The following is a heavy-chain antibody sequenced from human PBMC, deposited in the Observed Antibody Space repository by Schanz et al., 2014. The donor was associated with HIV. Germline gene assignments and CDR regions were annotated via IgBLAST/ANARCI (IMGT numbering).Heavy chain of an antibody. D-gene: IGHD2-8*01. V-gene: IGHV3-23*01. CDR3: ANSGYCTSGICYTRGDGLDV. CDR2: ISGSGGTI. CDR1: EFVFSNFG. Sequence: EVQLLESGGGLAQPGGSLRLSCTASEFVFSNFGISWVRQAPGKGLEWVSFISGSGGTIYYADSVKGRFTISRDNSKNTLFLQMNSLRAEDTAVYYCANSGYCTSGICYTRGDGLDVWGQGTTVTVSS. J-gene: IGHJ6*02.